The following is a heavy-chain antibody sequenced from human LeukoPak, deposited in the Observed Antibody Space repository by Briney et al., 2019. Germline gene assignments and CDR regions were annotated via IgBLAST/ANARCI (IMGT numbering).Heavy chain of an antibody. CDR1: GFTFSSYA. V-gene: IGHV3-30-3*01. D-gene: IGHD6-13*01. J-gene: IGHJ4*02. CDR3: ARDPRNVAAAGADFDY. Sequence: GGSLRLSCAASGFTFSSYAMHWVRQAPGKGLEWVAVISYDGSNKYYTDSVKGRFTISRDNSKNTLYLQMNSLRAEDTAVYYCARDPRNVAAAGADFDYWGQGTLVTVSS. CDR2: ISYDGSNK.